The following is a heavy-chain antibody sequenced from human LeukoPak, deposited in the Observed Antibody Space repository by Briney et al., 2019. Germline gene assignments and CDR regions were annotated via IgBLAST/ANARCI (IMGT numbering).Heavy chain of an antibody. CDR3: ARENNHLTWFDP. CDR2: IYYSGTT. J-gene: IGHJ5*02. Sequence: PSETLSLTCTVSGGSISSYYWSWIRQPPGKGLEWIGYIYYSGTTYYNPSLKSQVTISVDTSKNQFSLKLSSVTAADTAVYYCARENNHLTWFDPWGQGTLVTVSS. D-gene: IGHD1-14*01. V-gene: IGHV4-59*08. CDR1: GGSISSYY.